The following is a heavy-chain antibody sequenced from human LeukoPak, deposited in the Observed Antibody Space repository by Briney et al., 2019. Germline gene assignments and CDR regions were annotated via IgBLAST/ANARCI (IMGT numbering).Heavy chain of an antibody. D-gene: IGHD2-15*01. CDR1: GFTFSSYG. V-gene: IGHV3-30*18. Sequence: GRSLRLSCAASGFTFSSYGMHWVRQAPGKGLEWVAVISYDGSDKYYVDSVKGRFTISRDNSKNTLYLKMNSVRAEDTAVYYCAKDASSHGDYWGQGTLVTVSS. CDR2: ISYDGSDK. CDR3: AKDASSHGDY. J-gene: IGHJ4*02.